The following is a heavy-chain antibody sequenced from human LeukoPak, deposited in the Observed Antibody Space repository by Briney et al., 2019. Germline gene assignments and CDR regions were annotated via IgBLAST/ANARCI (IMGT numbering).Heavy chain of an antibody. Sequence: PGGSLRLSCSASGFNFETHAMHWVRQAPGKGLEWVAMIWRGGNYKFYADSVKGRFSISRDDSRSGLYLQMDSLRGEDAAVYYCVTDPPSSGWDFWSWGQGALVTVSS. CDR1: GFNFETHA. D-gene: IGHD6-19*01. J-gene: IGHJ5*02. V-gene: IGHV3-33*01. CDR3: VTDPPSSGWDFWS. CDR2: IWRGGNYK.